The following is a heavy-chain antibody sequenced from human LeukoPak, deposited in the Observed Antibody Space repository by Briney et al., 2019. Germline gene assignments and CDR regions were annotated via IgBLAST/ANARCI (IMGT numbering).Heavy chain of an antibody. D-gene: IGHD3-16*01. J-gene: IGHJ5*02. CDR3: ARGGGTLNTESPFDP. CDR1: GGSISSGGYY. V-gene: IGHV4-31*03. Sequence: TPPLTCTVSGGSISSGGYYWSWIRQHPGKGLEWIGYIYYSGSTYYNPSLKSRVTISVDTSKNQFSLELSSVTAADTAVYYCARGGGTLNTESPFDPWGQEILVTDYS. CDR2: IYYSGST.